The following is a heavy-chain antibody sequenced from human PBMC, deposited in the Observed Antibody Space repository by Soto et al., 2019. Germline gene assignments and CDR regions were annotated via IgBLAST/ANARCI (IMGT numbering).Heavy chain of an antibody. V-gene: IGHV3-48*01. J-gene: IGHJ4*02. Sequence: EVQLVESGGGLVQPGGSLRLSCAASGFTFSSNSMNWVRQAPGKGLEWVSYISSSSSTIYYADSVKGRFTISRDNAKNSLYLQMNSLRAEDTAVYYCARDYYGSGSSIDYWGQGTLVTVSS. D-gene: IGHD3-10*01. CDR2: ISSSSSTI. CDR3: ARDYYGSGSSIDY. CDR1: GFTFSSNS.